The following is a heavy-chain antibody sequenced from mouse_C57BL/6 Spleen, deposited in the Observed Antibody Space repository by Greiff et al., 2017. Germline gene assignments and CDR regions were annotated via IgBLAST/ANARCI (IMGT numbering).Heavy chain of an antibody. CDR2: ISSGSSTI. J-gene: IGHJ4*01. CDR3: ARPHYGSSPYYAMDY. CDR1: GFTFSDYG. D-gene: IGHD1-1*01. Sequence: DVMLVESGGGLVKPGGSLKLSCAASGFTFSDYGMHWVRQAPEKGLEWVAYISSGSSTIYYADTVKGRFTISRDNAKNTLFLQMTSLRSEDMSMYYSARPHYGSSPYYAMDYWGQGPSVTVSS. V-gene: IGHV5-17*01.